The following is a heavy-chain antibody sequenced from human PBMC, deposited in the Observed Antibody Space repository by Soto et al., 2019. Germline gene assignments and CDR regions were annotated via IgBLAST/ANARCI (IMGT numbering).Heavy chain of an antibody. Sequence: EVQLVESGGGLVQPGGSLRLSCAASGFTFSSYWMSWVRQAPGKGLEWVDSIKDDGSEKYYVDSVKGRFTISRDNARNALYLQLSSLRVDDRAVYYCARAPHYGDYFNYWGQGTLVTVSS. CDR1: GFTFSSYW. D-gene: IGHD4-17*01. J-gene: IGHJ4*02. CDR3: ARAPHYGDYFNY. CDR2: IKDDGSEK. V-gene: IGHV3-7*01.